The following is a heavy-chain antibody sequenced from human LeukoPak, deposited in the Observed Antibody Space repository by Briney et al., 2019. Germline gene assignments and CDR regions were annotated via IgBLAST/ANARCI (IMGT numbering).Heavy chain of an antibody. Sequence: SETLSLTCAVYGGSFSGYYWSWIRQPPRKGLEWIGEINHSGSTNYNPSLKSRVTISVDTSKNQFSLKLSSVTAADTAVYYCARSYYYGSGDYGMDVWGQGTTVTVSS. V-gene: IGHV4-34*01. D-gene: IGHD3-10*01. CDR2: INHSGST. CDR3: ARSYYYGSGDYGMDV. J-gene: IGHJ6*02. CDR1: GGSFSGYY.